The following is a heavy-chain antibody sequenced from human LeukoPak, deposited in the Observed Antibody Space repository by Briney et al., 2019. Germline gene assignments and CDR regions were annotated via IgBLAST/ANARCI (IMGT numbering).Heavy chain of an antibody. CDR3: AKGGATVIDY. CDR1: GFTFSNYW. V-gene: IGHV3-74*01. D-gene: IGHD4-17*01. CDR2: INSDGSST. J-gene: IGHJ4*02. Sequence: HPGGSLRLSCAASGFTFSNYWMHWVRQAPGKGLVWVSRINSDGSSTTSADSVKGRFTISRDNAKNTLYLQMNSLRAEDTAVYYCAKGGATVIDYWGQGTLVTVSS.